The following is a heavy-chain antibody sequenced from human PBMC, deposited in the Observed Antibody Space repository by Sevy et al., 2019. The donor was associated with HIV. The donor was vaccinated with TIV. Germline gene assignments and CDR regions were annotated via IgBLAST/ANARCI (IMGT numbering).Heavy chain of an antibody. V-gene: IGHV4-34*01. CDR2: INESGIT. CDR1: DGSFSGYY. D-gene: IGHD2-2*01. CDR3: ARSPPVVVVPGAPSWFDP. Sequence: SETLSLTCAVHDGSFSGYYWNWIRQLPGKGLEWLGEINESGITYYNPYLKSRVTLSVDTSKKQCSLKLNSVTAVDSAVYFCARSPPVVVVPGAPSWFDPWGQGTLVTDSS. J-gene: IGHJ5*02.